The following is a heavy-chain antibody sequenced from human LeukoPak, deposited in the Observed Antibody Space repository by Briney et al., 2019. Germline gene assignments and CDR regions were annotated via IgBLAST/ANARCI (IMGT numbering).Heavy chain of an antibody. CDR1: GYSISSSVYY. CDR3: ARGGLVGTFDY. Sequence: PSETLSLTCSVSGYSISSSVYYWGWIRQPPGKGLEWIGNIYYSGNTFDNPSLKSRVTISVDTSKNHFSLKLTSVTAADTAMYYCARGGLVGTFDYWGQGTLVTVSS. D-gene: IGHD2-15*01. CDR2: IYYSGNT. J-gene: IGHJ4*02. V-gene: IGHV4-39*07.